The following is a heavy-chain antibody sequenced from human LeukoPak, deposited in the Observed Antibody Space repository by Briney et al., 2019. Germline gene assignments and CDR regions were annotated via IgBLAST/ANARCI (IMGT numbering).Heavy chain of an antibody. V-gene: IGHV1-2*06. J-gene: IGHJ4*02. D-gene: IGHD3-22*01. Sequence: ASVKVSCKASGYTFTAYYMHWVRQAPGQGLEWMGRINPNNGGTNYAQKFQGRVTMTRDTSISTAYMELSRLRSDDTAVYHCASGVNYYDTSGYDYWGQGTLVTVSS. CDR3: ASGVNYYDTSGYDY. CDR2: INPNNGGT. CDR1: GYTFTAYY.